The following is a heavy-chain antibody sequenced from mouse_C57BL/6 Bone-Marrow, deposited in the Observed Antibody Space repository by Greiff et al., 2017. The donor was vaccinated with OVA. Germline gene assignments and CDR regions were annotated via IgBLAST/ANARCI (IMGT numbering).Heavy chain of an antibody. CDR3: TRGVDLAWFAY. CDR2: IDPETGGT. D-gene: IGHD1-1*02. CDR1: GYTFTDYE. J-gene: IGHJ3*01. Sequence: QVQLKESGAELVRPGASVTLSCKASGYTFTDYEMHWVKQTPVHGLEWIGAIDPETGGTAYNQKFKGKAILTADKSSSTAYMELSSLTSEDSAVYYCTRGVDLAWFAYWGQGTLVTVSA. V-gene: IGHV1-15*01.